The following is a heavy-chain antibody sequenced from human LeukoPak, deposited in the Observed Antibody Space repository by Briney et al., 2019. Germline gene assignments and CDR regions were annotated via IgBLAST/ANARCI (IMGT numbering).Heavy chain of an antibody. Sequence: QPGVSVTLPCAACRFTFNSHAMHWLRKARGKGLVWVAVMSYGGSNKYHAVPVKGRFTISRDNSKNTLYLQMNSLRAEDTAVYYCAKDGGSIGDYYGMDVWGKGTTVTVSS. CDR3: AKDGGSIGDYYGMDV. D-gene: IGHD2-15*01. J-gene: IGHJ6*04. CDR1: RFTFNSHA. V-gene: IGHV3-30*18. CDR2: MSYGGSNK.